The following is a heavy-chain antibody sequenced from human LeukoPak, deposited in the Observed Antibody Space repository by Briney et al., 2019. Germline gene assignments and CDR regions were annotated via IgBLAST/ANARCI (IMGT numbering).Heavy chain of an antibody. CDR1: GGSFSGYY. V-gene: IGHV4-34*01. D-gene: IGHD3-16*01. Sequence: SETLSLTCAVYGGSFSGYYWSWIRQPPGKGLEWIGEISHSGSTNYNPSLKSRVTISVDTSKNQFSLKLSSVTAADTAVYYCARAPLGFGRWFDPWGQGTLVTVSS. CDR2: ISHSGST. CDR3: ARAPLGFGRWFDP. J-gene: IGHJ5*02.